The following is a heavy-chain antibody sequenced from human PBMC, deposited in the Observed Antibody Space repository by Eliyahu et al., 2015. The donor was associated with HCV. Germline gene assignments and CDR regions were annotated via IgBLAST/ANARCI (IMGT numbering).Heavy chain of an antibody. CDR3: ARVFRAVTTLYYFDY. J-gene: IGHJ4*02. CDR2: IYHSGST. V-gene: IGHV4-30-2*01. D-gene: IGHD4-17*01. Sequence: QLQLQESGSGLVKPSQTLSLTCAVSGGSISSGGYSWXWXRQPPGKGLEWIGYIYHSGSTYYNPSLKSRVTISVDRSKNQFSLKLSSVTAADTAVYYCARVFRAVTTLYYFDYWGQGTLVTVSS. CDR1: GGSISSGGYS.